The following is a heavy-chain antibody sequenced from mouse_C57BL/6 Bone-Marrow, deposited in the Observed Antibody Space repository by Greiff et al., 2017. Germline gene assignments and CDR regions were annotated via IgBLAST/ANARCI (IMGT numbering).Heavy chain of an antibody. CDR2: IYPRSGNT. D-gene: IGHD1-1*01. CDR3: AREWYYYGSSPYYYAMDY. J-gene: IGHJ4*01. CDR1: GYTFTSYG. V-gene: IGHV1-81*01. Sequence: QVQLQQSGPELVKPGASVKLSCKASGYTFTSYGISWVKQRTGQGLEWIGEIYPRSGNTYYNEKFKGKATLTADKSSSTAYMELRSLTSEDSAVYFCAREWYYYGSSPYYYAMDYWGQGTSVTVSS.